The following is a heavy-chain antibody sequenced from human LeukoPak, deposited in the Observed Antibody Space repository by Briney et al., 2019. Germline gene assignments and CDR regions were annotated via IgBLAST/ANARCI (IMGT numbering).Heavy chain of an antibody. V-gene: IGHV3-15*01. J-gene: IGHJ3*02. CDR3: AKGNAAFDI. D-gene: IGHD1-1*01. CDR1: GFSFTDAW. CDR2: IKSKTDGGTT. Sequence: PGGSLRLSCAASGFSFTDAWMNWVRQAPGKGLEWVGRIKSKTDGGTTDYAPPVKGRFTISRDDSKNTLYLQMSSLRTEDTAVYYCAKGNAAFDIWGQGTMVIVSS.